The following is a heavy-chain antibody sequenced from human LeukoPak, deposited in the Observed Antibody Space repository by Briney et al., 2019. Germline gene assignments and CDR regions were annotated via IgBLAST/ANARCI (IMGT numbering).Heavy chain of an antibody. CDR1: GGSFSGYY. V-gene: IGHV4-34*01. CDR3: ARGRQEVSMIVVVMTAVSYYLDV. J-gene: IGHJ6*03. D-gene: IGHD3-22*01. Sequence: ETLSLTCAVYGGSFSGYYWTWIRQAPGKGLEWVGEINPSGRISYNPSLRSRLTISVDASKNQFSLNLRSLTAADTAVYYCARGRQEVSMIVVVMTAVSYYLDVWGKGTTVTVS. CDR2: INPSGRI.